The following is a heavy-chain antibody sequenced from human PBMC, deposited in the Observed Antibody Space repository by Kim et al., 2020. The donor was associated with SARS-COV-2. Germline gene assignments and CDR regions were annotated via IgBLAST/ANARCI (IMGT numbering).Heavy chain of an antibody. CDR3: ARDQGYSYGLDYYGMDV. D-gene: IGHD5-18*01. J-gene: IGHJ6*02. Sequence: VKGRFTISRHNSKNTLYLQMNSLRAEDTAVYYCARDQGYSYGLDYYGMDVWGQGTTVTVSS. V-gene: IGHV3-53*04.